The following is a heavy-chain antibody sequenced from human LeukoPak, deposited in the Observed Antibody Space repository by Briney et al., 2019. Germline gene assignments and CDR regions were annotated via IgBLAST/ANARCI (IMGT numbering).Heavy chain of an antibody. CDR1: GGTFSSYA. V-gene: IGHV1-69*01. D-gene: IGHD4-17*01. Sequence: SVKVSCKASGGTFSSYAISWVRQAPGQGLEWMGGIIPIFGTANYAQKFQGRVTITADESTSTAYMELRSLRSDDTAVYYCAASDYGDVFDYWGQGTLVTVSS. J-gene: IGHJ4*02. CDR3: AASDYGDVFDY. CDR2: IIPIFGTA.